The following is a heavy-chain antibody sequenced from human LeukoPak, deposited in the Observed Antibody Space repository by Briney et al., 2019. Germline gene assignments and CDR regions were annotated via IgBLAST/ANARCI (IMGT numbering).Heavy chain of an antibody. Sequence: GGSLRLSCAASGFTFSSYEMNWVRQAPGKGLEWISYISCSGSTIYYADTVKGRLTISRDNAKNSLYLQMNSLRAEDTAVYYCVVGDYYDSSGYHRAFQHWGQGTLVTVSS. J-gene: IGHJ1*01. CDR1: GFTFSSYE. CDR3: VVGDYYDSSGYHRAFQH. D-gene: IGHD3-22*01. V-gene: IGHV3-48*03. CDR2: ISCSGSTI.